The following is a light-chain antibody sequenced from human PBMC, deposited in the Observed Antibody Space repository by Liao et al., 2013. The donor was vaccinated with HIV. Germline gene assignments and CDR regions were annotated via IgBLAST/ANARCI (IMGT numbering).Light chain of an antibody. CDR2: YDS. V-gene: IGLV3-1*01. Sequence: SYELTQPPSVSVSPGQTASISCSGDKLGDKYACWYHQKPGQSPVLVISYDSDRPSGIPERFSGSNSGNTATLTISRVEAGDEADYYCQVWDNSSKHVVFGGGTRLAVL. CDR1: KLGDKY. CDR3: QVWDNSSKHVV. J-gene: IGLJ2*01.